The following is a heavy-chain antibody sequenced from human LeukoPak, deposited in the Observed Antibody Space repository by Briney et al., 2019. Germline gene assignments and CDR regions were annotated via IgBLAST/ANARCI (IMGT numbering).Heavy chain of an antibody. CDR2: INSDGSST. V-gene: IGHV3-74*01. J-gene: IGHJ4*02. D-gene: IGHD1-26*01. CDR3: ARDYSGSYGLDY. CDR1: GFTFSSYW. Sequence: GGSLRLSCAASGFTFSSYWMHWVRQAPGKGLVWVSRINSDGSSTSYADSVKGRFTISRDNAKNTLYLHMNSLRAEDTAVYYCARDYSGSYGLDYWGQGTLVTVSS.